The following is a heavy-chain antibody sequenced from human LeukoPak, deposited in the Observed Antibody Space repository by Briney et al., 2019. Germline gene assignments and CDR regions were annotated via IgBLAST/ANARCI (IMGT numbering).Heavy chain of an antibody. CDR1: GGTFSSYA. CDR3: ASGPATATPHYFDY. D-gene: IGHD2-2*02. CDR2: IIPIFGTA. V-gene: IGHV1-69*01. Sequence: GASVKVSCKASGGTFSSYAISWVRQAPGQGLEWMGGIIPIFGTANYAQKFQGRVTITVDESTSTAYMELSSLRSEDTAVYYCASGPATATPHYFDYWGQGTLVTVSS. J-gene: IGHJ4*02.